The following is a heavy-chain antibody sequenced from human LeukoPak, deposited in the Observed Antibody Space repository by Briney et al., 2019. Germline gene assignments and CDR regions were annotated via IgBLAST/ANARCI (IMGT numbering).Heavy chain of an antibody. V-gene: IGHV3-21*01. D-gene: IGHD3-3*01. CDR3: ARDATVLEWLLNYFDY. Sequence: GGSLRLSCTASGFTFSTYSMNWVRQAPGKGLEWVASISDRGTYIYYADSVKGRFTISRDNAKNSLYLQMNSLRAEDTAVYYCARDATVLEWLLNYFDYWGQGTLVTVSS. CDR1: GFTFSTYS. J-gene: IGHJ4*02. CDR2: ISDRGTYI.